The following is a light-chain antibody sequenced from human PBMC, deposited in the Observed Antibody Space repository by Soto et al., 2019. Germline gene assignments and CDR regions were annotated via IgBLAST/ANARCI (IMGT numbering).Light chain of an antibody. Sequence: DMRVTQSAPTLSASVGDRVTITCRASQTITTWMAWYQQKPGKAPKLLVYDASTLQSGVATRFSGSGSGTEFTLIISGLQPEDSATYYCQQYTNTNNPWMFGQGTKVDIK. CDR3: QQYTNTNNPWM. CDR2: DAS. CDR1: QTITTW. V-gene: IGKV1-5*01. J-gene: IGKJ1*01.